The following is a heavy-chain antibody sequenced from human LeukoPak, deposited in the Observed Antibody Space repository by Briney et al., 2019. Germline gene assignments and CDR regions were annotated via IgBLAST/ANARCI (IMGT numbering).Heavy chain of an antibody. CDR2: ISYDGSNK. CDR3: ASASPGLHLYFDY. J-gene: IGHJ4*02. Sequence: PGRSLGLSCAASGFTFSSYAMHWVRQAPGKGLEWVAVISYDGSNKYYADSVKGRFTISRDNSKNTLYLQMNSLRAEDTAVYYCASASPGLHLYFDYRGQGTLVTVSS. D-gene: IGHD5-18*01. CDR1: GFTFSSYA. V-gene: IGHV3-30-3*01.